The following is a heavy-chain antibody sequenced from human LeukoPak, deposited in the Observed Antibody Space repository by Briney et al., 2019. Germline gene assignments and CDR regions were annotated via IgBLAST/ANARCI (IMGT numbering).Heavy chain of an antibody. J-gene: IGHJ4*02. V-gene: IGHV4-4*02. CDR1: GGSISSSYW. D-gene: IGHD3-22*01. Sequence: SETLSLTCAVSGGSISSSYWWSWLRQPPGKGLEWIGEIYHSGTTNYNPSLKSRVTISVDKSKNQFSLKLSSVTAADTAVYYCAAHHQDTYYYDSSGYYFDYWGQGTLVTVSS. CDR2: IYHSGTT. CDR3: AAHHQDTYYYDSSGYYFDY.